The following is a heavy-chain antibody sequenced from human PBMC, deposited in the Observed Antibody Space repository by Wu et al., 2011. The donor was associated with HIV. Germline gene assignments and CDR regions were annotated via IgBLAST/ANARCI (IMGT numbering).Heavy chain of an antibody. Sequence: QVQLVESGEAWSSLGSLRLSCVASGFPFSNFGIHWVRQAAGKGLEWVALIRSDGSNKYYADSLRGRFTISRDNSKNTLYLQMNSLRAEDTAVYYCAKDQSSDFWTAWVFDIWGQGTMVTVSS. CDR2: IRSDGSNK. CDR1: GFPFSNFG. V-gene: IGHV3-30*02. J-gene: IGHJ3*02. D-gene: IGHD3-3*01. CDR3: AKDQSSDFWTAWVFDI.